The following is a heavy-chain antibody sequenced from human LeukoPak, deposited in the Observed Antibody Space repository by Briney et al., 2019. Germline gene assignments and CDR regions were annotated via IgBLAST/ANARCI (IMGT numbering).Heavy chain of an antibody. Sequence: GASVKVSCKASGYTFTSYGISWVRQAPGQGLEWMGWISAYNGNTNYAQKLQGRVTMTTDTSTSTAYMELRSPRSDDTAVYYCAREGSITMVRGVINYWGQGTLVTVSS. V-gene: IGHV1-18*01. J-gene: IGHJ4*02. CDR1: GYTFTSYG. D-gene: IGHD3-10*01. CDR2: ISAYNGNT. CDR3: AREGSITMVRGVINY.